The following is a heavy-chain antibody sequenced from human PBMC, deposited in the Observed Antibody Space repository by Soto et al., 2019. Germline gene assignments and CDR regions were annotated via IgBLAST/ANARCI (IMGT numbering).Heavy chain of an antibody. Sequence: ASVKVSCKASGGTFSSYAISWVRQAPGQGLEWMGGIIPIFGTANYAQKFQGRVTITADESTSTAYMELSSLRSEDTAVYYCARGHHPTYYYDSSGYYALFDYWGQGTLVTVSS. CDR3: ARGHHPTYYYDSSGYYALFDY. V-gene: IGHV1-69*13. D-gene: IGHD3-22*01. CDR1: GGTFSSYA. CDR2: IIPIFGTA. J-gene: IGHJ4*02.